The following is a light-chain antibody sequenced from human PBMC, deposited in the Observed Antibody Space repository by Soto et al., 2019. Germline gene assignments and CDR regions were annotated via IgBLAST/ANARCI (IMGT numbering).Light chain of an antibody. CDR2: GAS. J-gene: IGKJ2*01. Sequence: EIVMTQSPATLSVSPGERATLSCRASQSVSSNLAWYQQKPGQAPRLLIYGASTRATGIPARFGGSGSGTEFTLTISSLQSEDFAFYYCQQYNNWPHTFGQGTKLEIK. CDR3: QQYNNWPHT. V-gene: IGKV3-15*01. CDR1: QSVSSN.